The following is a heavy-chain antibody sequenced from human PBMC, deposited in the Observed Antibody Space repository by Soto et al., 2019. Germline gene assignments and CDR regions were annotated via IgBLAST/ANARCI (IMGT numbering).Heavy chain of an antibody. CDR1: GFTFSGSA. Sequence: EVQLVESGGGLVQPGGSLKLSCAASGFTFSGSAMHWVRQASGKGLEWVGRIRSKGNNYATAYGASLKGRFTISRDDSKNTAYLQMNSLINEDTAVYYCSRQASDFWSGKPQYYMDVWGKGTTVTVSS. CDR3: SRQASDFWSGKPQYYMDV. V-gene: IGHV3-73*01. D-gene: IGHD3-3*01. CDR2: IRSKGNNYAT. J-gene: IGHJ6*03.